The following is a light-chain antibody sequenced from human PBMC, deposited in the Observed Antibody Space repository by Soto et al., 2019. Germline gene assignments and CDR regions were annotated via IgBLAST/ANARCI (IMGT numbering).Light chain of an antibody. Sequence: QAVVTQPPSASGTPGQRVTISCSGSSSNIGSNYVYWYQQLPGTAPKLLIYRNNQRPPGVPDRFSGSKSGTSASLAISGLRSEDEANYYCAAWDDSLSGVVFGGGTKLTVL. CDR3: AAWDDSLSGVV. V-gene: IGLV1-47*01. J-gene: IGLJ3*02. CDR2: RNN. CDR1: SSNIGSNY.